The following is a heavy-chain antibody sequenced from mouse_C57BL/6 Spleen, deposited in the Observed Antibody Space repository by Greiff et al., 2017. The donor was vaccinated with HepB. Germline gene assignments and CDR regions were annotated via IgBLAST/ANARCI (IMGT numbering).Heavy chain of an antibody. CDR2: IHPNSGST. J-gene: IGHJ2*01. Sequence: QVQLQQPGAELVKPGASVKLSCKASGYTFTSYWMHWVKQRPGQGLEWIGMIHPNSGSTNYNEKFKSKATLTVDKSSSTAYMQLSSLTSEDSAVYYCARWDTTVVAKIDYWGQGTTRTVSS. CDR1: GYTFTSYW. CDR3: ARWDTTVVAKIDY. V-gene: IGHV1-64*01. D-gene: IGHD1-1*01.